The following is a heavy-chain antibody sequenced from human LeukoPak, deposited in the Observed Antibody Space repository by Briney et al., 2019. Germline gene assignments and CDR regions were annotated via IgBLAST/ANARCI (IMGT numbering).Heavy chain of an antibody. J-gene: IGHJ3*02. CDR3: ARMIVGATRDAFDI. D-gene: IGHD1-26*01. CDR2: IYHSGST. V-gene: IGHV4-30-2*01. CDR1: GGSVSSGGYS. Sequence: SQTLSLTCAVSGGSVSSGGYSWSWIRQPPGKGLEWIGYIYHSGSTYYNPSLKSRVTISVDRSKNQFSLKLSSVTAADTAVYYCARMIVGATRDAFDIWGQGTMVTVSS.